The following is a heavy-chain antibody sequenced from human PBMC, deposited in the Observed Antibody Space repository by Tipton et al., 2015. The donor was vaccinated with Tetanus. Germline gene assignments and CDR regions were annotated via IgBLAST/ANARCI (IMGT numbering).Heavy chain of an antibody. J-gene: IGHJ4*02. CDR2: ISSDGTKK. D-gene: IGHD1-26*01. CDR3: ARGWGGWELTY. Sequence: SLRLSCVASRITFSPYYMDWVRQAPGKGLEWVSRISSDGTKKLYADSVKGRFTVSRDNSKNTLFLQMNSLRPEDTGLYYCARGWGGWELTYWGPGTRVTVSS. V-gene: IGHV3-30-3*01. CDR1: RITFSPYY.